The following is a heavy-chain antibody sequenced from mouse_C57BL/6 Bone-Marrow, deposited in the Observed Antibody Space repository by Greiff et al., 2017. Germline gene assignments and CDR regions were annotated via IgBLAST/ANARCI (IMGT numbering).Heavy chain of an antibody. CDR3: VREVYYFDY. CDR2: IDPSDSYT. J-gene: IGHJ2*01. Sequence: QVQLQQPGAELVRPGTSVKLSCKASGYTFTSYWMHWVKQRPGQGLEWIGVIDPSDSYTNYNQKFKGKATLTVDTSSSTAYMQLSSLTSEDSAVYYCVREVYYFDYWGQGTTLTVSS. V-gene: IGHV1-59*01. CDR1: GYTFTSYW.